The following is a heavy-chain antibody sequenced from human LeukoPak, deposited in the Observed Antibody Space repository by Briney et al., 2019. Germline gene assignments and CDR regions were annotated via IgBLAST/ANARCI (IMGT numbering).Heavy chain of an antibody. CDR1: GGSFSGYY. D-gene: IGHD3-3*01. Sequence: SETLSLTCAVYGGSFSGYYWSWIRQPPGKGLEWIGEINHSGSTNYNPSLKSRVTISVDTSKNQFSLKLSSVTAADTAVYYCARGVRFLEWLRKARTNWFDPWGQGTLVTVSS. V-gene: IGHV4-34*01. CDR2: INHSGST. CDR3: ARGVRFLEWLRKARTNWFDP. J-gene: IGHJ5*02.